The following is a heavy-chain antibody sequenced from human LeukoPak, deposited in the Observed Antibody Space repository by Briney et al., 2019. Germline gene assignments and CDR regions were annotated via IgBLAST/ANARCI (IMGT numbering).Heavy chain of an antibody. V-gene: IGHV3-30-3*01. Sequence: GGSLRLSCAASGFTFSSYAMHWVRQAPGKGLEWVAVISYDGSNKYYADSVKGRFTISRDNSKNTLYLQMNSLRAEDTAVYYCARDRSTAMVTRYYYDGSGSDYWGQGTLVTVSS. J-gene: IGHJ4*02. CDR1: GFTFSSYA. CDR2: ISYDGSNK. CDR3: ARDRSTAMVTRYYYDGSGSDY. D-gene: IGHD3-22*01.